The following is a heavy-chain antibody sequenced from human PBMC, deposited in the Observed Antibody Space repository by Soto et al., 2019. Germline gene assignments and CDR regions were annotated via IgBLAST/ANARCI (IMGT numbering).Heavy chain of an antibody. Sequence: PWRSLRLSCAAARFTFSHGWMSWVRQAPGKGLEWVGRIKSRADGGTKDYGAPVRGRFTISRDDSENMRYLQMNSLQTEESAVYYSTVVKRWAQYSTSGYWCGPWGTRTLVTVSS. V-gene: IGHV3-15*01. CDR3: TVVKRWAQYSTSGYWCGP. J-gene: IGHJ5*02. CDR1: RFTFSHGW. D-gene: IGHD2-15*01. CDR2: IKSRADGGTK.